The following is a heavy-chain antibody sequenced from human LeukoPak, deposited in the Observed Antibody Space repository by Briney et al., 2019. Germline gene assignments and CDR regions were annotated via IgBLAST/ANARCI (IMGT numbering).Heavy chain of an antibody. Sequence: ASVKVSCKASGYTFNSYGISWVRQAPGQGLEWMGWISTYNDNTNYAQKLQGRVTMTTDTSTSTAYMDLRSLISDDSAVYYCGRVIAARGHYFYMDVWGKGTTVTVSS. D-gene: IGHD6-6*01. CDR2: ISTYNDNT. CDR1: GYTFNSYG. J-gene: IGHJ6*03. V-gene: IGHV1-18*01. CDR3: GRVIAARGHYFYMDV.